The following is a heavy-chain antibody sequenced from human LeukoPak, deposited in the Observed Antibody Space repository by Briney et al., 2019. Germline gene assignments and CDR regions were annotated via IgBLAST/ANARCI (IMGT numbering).Heavy chain of an antibody. D-gene: IGHD2-15*01. CDR1: GYTFTSYD. CDR2: MNPNSGNT. Sequence: ASVKVSCKASGYTFTSYDINWVRQATGQGLEWMGWMNPNSGNTGYAQKFQGRVTMTRNTSISTAYMELSSLRSEDTAVYYCARGSRLGYCSGGSCHDAFDIWGQGTMVTVSS. J-gene: IGHJ3*02. V-gene: IGHV1-8*01. CDR3: ARGSRLGYCSGGSCHDAFDI.